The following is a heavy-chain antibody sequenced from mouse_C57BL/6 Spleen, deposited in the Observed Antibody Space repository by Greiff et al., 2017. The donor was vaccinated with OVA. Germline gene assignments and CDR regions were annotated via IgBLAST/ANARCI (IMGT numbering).Heavy chain of an antibody. Sequence: DVHLVESGGGLVQPGGSLKLSCAASGFTFSDYYMYWVRQTPEKRLEWVAYISNGGGSTYYPDTVKGRFTISRDNAKNTLYLQMSRLKSEDTAMYYCARGGGQLRSWFAYWGQGTLVTVSA. V-gene: IGHV5-12*01. D-gene: IGHD3-2*02. CDR1: GFTFSDYY. J-gene: IGHJ3*01. CDR2: ISNGGGST. CDR3: ARGGGQLRSWFAY.